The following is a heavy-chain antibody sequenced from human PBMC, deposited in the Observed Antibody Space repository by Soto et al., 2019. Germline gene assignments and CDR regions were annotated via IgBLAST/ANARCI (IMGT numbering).Heavy chain of an antibody. Sequence: QVQLQESGPGLVKPSQTLSLTCTVSGGSISSGDYYWSWIRHPPGKGLEWIGYIYYSGSTYYNPSLKSRVTISVDRSKNQFSLKLSSVTAADTAVYYCARGDGYNYGGSFDYWGQGTLVTVSS. CDR1: GGSISSGDYY. CDR3: ARGDGYNYGGSFDY. D-gene: IGHD5-12*01. V-gene: IGHV4-30-4*01. J-gene: IGHJ4*02. CDR2: IYYSGST.